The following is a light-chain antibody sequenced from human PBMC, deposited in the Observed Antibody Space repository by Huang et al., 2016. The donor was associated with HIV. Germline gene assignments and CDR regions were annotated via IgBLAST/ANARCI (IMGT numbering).Light chain of an antibody. J-gene: IGKJ4*01. CDR1: QSISSY. V-gene: IGKV1-39*01. Sequence: DIQMTQSPSSLSASVGDRVTITCRASQSISSYLNWYQQKPGKAPKLLIYAASSLQSVVPSRFSGSGSETDFTLTISSLQPEEFASYYCQQSFSTPLTFGGGTKVEIK. CDR2: AAS. CDR3: QQSFSTPLT.